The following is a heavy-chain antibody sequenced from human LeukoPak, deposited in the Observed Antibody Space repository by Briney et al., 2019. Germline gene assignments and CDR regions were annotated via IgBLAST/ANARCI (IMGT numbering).Heavy chain of an antibody. J-gene: IGHJ5*02. Sequence: SETLSLTCAVSGDSVSGSYWSWIRQPPGKGLEWIGYISMSGNTNYNPSLKGRVTISVDTSKNQFSLKLSSVTAADTAVYYCARQTYSSSSGWVDPWGPGTLVTVSS. CDR1: GDSVSGSY. V-gene: IGHV4-4*09. CDR2: ISMSGNT. CDR3: ARQTYSSSSGWVDP. D-gene: IGHD6-6*01.